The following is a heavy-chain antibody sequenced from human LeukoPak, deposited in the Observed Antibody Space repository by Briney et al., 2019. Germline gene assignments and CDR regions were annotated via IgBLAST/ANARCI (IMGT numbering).Heavy chain of an antibody. V-gene: IGHV1-18*01. Sequence: ASVKVSCKASGYTFTSYGISWVRQAPGQGLEWMGWISAYNGNTNYAQKLQGRVTMTTDTSTSTAYMELRSLRSDDTAVYYCARDGPDIVVVPAARRYYYYMDVWGKGTTVTISS. J-gene: IGHJ6*03. CDR2: ISAYNGNT. CDR3: ARDGPDIVVVPAARRYYYYMDV. D-gene: IGHD2-2*01. CDR1: GYTFTSYG.